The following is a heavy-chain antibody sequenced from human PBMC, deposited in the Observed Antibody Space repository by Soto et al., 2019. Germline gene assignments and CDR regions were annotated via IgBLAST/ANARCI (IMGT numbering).Heavy chain of an antibody. V-gene: IGHV1-8*01. CDR1: GYTFTSYD. Sequence: QVQLVQSGAEVKKPGASVKVSCKASGYTFTSYDINWVRQATGQGLEWMGWMNPNSGNTGYAQKFQGRVTMTRNTALSTPYIQLCSLRSEDSAVYYCARHDYSDYAAFDICGQGTMVTVSS. D-gene: IGHD4-17*01. CDR2: MNPNSGNT. J-gene: IGHJ3*02. CDR3: ARHDYSDYAAFDI.